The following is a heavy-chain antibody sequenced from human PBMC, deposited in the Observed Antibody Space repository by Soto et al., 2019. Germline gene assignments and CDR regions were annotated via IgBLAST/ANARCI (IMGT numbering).Heavy chain of an antibody. D-gene: IGHD3-9*01. J-gene: IGHJ6*02. CDR3: VRDKYYDIVTGYRDSGMDV. Sequence: EVQLVESGGGLGQPGGSLRLSCAASGFTFNRYSMNWVRQAPGKGLEWVSYITSGSSTIYYADSVKGRFTISRDNAENSLYLQMNSLRDEDTAVYYCVRDKYYDIVTGYRDSGMDVWGQGTTVTVSS. CDR2: ITSGSSTI. V-gene: IGHV3-48*02. CDR1: GFTFNRYS.